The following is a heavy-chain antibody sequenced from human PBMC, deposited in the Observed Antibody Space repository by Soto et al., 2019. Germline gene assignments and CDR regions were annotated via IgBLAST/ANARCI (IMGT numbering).Heavy chain of an antibody. D-gene: IGHD6-19*01. Sequence: SETLSLTCTVSGGSINSGGYYWSWIRQHPGKGLEWIGYIYYSGSTYYNPSLKSRVTISVDTSKNQFSLKLSSVTAADTAVYYCARARAVAGTGVDYWGQGTLVTVS. CDR3: ARARAVAGTGVDY. CDR1: GGSINSGGYY. J-gene: IGHJ4*02. CDR2: IYYSGST. V-gene: IGHV4-31*03.